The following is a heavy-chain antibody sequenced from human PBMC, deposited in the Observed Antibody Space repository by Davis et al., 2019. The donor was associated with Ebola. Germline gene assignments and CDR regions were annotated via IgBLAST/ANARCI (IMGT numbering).Heavy chain of an antibody. CDR1: GFTFSSYA. CDR3: ARGWDIVVVVAARPDACDI. Sequence: GESLKISCAASGFTFSSYAMHWVRQAPGKRLEWVAVISYDGSNKYYADSVKGRFTISRDNSKNTLYLQMNSLRAEDTAVYYCARGWDIVVVVAARPDACDIWGQGTMVTVSS. CDR2: ISYDGSNK. D-gene: IGHD2-15*01. J-gene: IGHJ3*02. V-gene: IGHV3-30-3*01.